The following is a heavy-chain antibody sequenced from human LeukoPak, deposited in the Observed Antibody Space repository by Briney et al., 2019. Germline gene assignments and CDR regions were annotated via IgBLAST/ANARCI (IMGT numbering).Heavy chain of an antibody. Sequence: ASVKVSCKASGYTFTGHYMHWVRQAPGQGFEWVGWINPNSGATDHAQKFQGRVTMTRDTSISTAYMEMSSLKFDDTAVYYCARGQPVAGKDYWGQGTLVTVSS. CDR1: GYTFTGHY. CDR3: ARGQPVAGKDY. CDR2: INPNSGAT. D-gene: IGHD6-19*01. J-gene: IGHJ4*02. V-gene: IGHV1-2*02.